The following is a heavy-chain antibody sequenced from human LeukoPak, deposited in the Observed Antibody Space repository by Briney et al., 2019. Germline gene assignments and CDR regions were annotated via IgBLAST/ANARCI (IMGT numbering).Heavy chain of an antibody. CDR3: AKGGYCSSTSCYTGIGSWCDP. Sequence: GGSLRLSCAASGFTFDDYAMHWVRQAPGKGLEWVSGISWNSGSIGYADSVKGRFTISRDNAKNSLYLQMNSLRAEDTALYYCAKGGYCSSTSCYTGIGSWCDPWGQGTLVTVSS. CDR1: GFTFDDYA. J-gene: IGHJ5*02. D-gene: IGHD2-2*02. V-gene: IGHV3-9*01. CDR2: ISWNSGSI.